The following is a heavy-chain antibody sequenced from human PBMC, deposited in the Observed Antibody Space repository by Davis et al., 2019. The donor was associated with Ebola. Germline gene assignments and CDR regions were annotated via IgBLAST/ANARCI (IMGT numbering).Heavy chain of an antibody. V-gene: IGHV3-30*03. J-gene: IGHJ4*02. Sequence: GESLKISCAASGFTFDDYAMHWACQAPGKGLEWVAVISYDGSSKYYADSVKSRFTISRDNSKNTLYLQMNSLRAEDTAVYYCAGGRYGSGDYWGQGTLVTVSS. CDR2: ISYDGSSK. CDR3: AGGRYGSGDY. D-gene: IGHD5-18*01. CDR1: GFTFDDYA.